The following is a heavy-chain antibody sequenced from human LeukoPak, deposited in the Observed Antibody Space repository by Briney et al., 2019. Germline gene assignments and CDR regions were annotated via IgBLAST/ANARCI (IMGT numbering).Heavy chain of an antibody. CDR3: ARDSGGWFDP. CDR1: GFTFSNYA. D-gene: IGHD1-14*01. V-gene: IGHV3-30-3*01. Sequence: GGSLRLSCVASGFTFSNYAMHWVRQAPGTGLEWVAVISYDGNNRYYGDSVKGRFTISRDNSKNTLFLQMNSLRAEDTAVYYCARDSGGWFDPWGQGSMVTVSS. J-gene: IGHJ5*02. CDR2: ISYDGNNR.